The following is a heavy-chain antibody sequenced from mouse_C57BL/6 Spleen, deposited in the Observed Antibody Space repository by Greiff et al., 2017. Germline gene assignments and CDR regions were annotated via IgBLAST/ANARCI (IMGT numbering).Heavy chain of an antibody. D-gene: IGHD1-1*01. J-gene: IGHJ3*01. CDR3: ARSDGSSYGFAY. Sequence: QVQLQQPGAELVRPGSSVKLSCKASGYTFTSYWMDWVKQRPGQGLEWIGNIYPSDSETHYNQKFKDKATLTVDKSSSTAYMQLSSLKSEDSAVYYCARSDGSSYGFAYWGQGTLVTVSA. CDR2: IYPSDSET. V-gene: IGHV1-61*01. CDR1: GYTFTSYW.